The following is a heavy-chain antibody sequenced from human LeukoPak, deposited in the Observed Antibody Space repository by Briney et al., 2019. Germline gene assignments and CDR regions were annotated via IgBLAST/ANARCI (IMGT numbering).Heavy chain of an antibody. D-gene: IGHD4-11*01. Sequence: PGRSLRLSCAASGFTFSSYVMHWVRQAPGKGLEWVAVISYDGSNKYYADSVKGRFTIPRDNSKNTLYLQMNSLRAEDTAVYYCARGGTTVTFRFDYWGQGTLVTVSS. CDR3: ARGGTTVTFRFDY. J-gene: IGHJ4*02. V-gene: IGHV3-30-3*01. CDR2: ISYDGSNK. CDR1: GFTFSSYV.